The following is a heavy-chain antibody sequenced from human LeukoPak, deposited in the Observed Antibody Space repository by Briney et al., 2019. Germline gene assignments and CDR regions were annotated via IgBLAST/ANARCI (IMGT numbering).Heavy chain of an antibody. D-gene: IGHD1-20*01. V-gene: IGHV4-4*02. CDR2: INHSGST. Sequence: SETLSLTCAVSGGSINSNYWWTWVRQSPGKGLEWIGEINHSGSTNYNPSLKSRVTISVDTSKNQFSLKLSSVTAADTAVYYCARVPRITGTTSAARPFDYWGQGTLVTVSS. CDR1: GGSINSNYW. J-gene: IGHJ4*02. CDR3: ARVPRITGTTSAARPFDY.